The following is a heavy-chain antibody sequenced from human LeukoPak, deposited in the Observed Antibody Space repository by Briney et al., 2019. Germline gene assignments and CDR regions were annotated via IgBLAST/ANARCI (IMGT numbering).Heavy chain of an antibody. J-gene: IGHJ6*02. CDR1: GGSISSSSYY. Sequence: SETLSLTCTVSGGSISSSSYYWGWIRQPPGKGLEWIGSIYYSGSTYYNPSLKSRVTISVDTSKNQFSLKLSSVTAADTAVYYCARRGSRLLTAQVSYGMDVWGQGTTVTVSS. D-gene: IGHD2-15*01. V-gene: IGHV4-39*07. CDR2: IYYSGST. CDR3: ARRGSRLLTAQVSYGMDV.